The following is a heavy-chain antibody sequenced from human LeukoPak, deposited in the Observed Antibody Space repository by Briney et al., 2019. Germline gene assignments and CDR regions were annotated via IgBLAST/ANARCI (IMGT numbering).Heavy chain of an antibody. CDR1: GYTFTSYN. CDR3: ARVRDGYNGAYDI. Sequence: ASVKVSCKASGYTFTSYNMHWVRQAPGQGLEWMGIIKPSGGSTTYAQKFQGRVTMTRDMSTSTLYMELSSLRSEDTAVYYCARVRDGYNGAYDIWGQGTMVTVSS. CDR2: IKPSGGST. V-gene: IGHV1-46*01. D-gene: IGHD5-24*01. J-gene: IGHJ3*02.